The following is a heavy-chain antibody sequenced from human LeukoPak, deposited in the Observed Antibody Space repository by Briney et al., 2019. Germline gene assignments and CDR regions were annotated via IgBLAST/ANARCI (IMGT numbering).Heavy chain of an antibody. CDR3: GRGPMAGTGGAGFDY. J-gene: IGHJ4*02. V-gene: IGHV1-18*01. CDR2: ISAYNGNT. CDR1: GYTFTSYG. D-gene: IGHD6-19*01. Sequence: GASVKVSCKASGYTFTSYGISWGRQAPGQGLEWMGWISAYNGNTNYAQKLQGRVTMTTDTSTSTAYMELRSLRSDDTAVYYCGRGPMAGTGGAGFDYWGQGTLVTVSS.